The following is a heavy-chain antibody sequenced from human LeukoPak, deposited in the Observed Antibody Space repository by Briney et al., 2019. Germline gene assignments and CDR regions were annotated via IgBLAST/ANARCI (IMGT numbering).Heavy chain of an antibody. Sequence: GGSLRLSCAASGFTFSAYNMNWVRQAPGKGLEWVSSIHITSDWVYYADSVKGRFTISRDSAKNSLYLQMNSLRAEDTAVYYCARGDLAGGVVTAILDHWGQGTLVTVSS. CDR1: GFTFSAYN. J-gene: IGHJ4*02. CDR3: ARGDLAGGVVTAILDH. V-gene: IGHV3-21*01. D-gene: IGHD2-21*02. CDR2: IHITSDWV.